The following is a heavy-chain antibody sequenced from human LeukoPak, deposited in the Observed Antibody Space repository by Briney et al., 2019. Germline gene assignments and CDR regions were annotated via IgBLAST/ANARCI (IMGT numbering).Heavy chain of an antibody. Sequence: ASETLSLTCTVSGGSISSGSYYWSWIRQPAGKGLVWIGRIYTSGSTNYNPSLKSRVTISVDTSKNQFSLKLSSVTAADTAVYYCARDTGYCSGGSCYRYFDYWGQGTLVTVSS. CDR2: IYTSGST. CDR1: GGSISSGSYY. CDR3: ARDTGYCSGGSCYRYFDY. J-gene: IGHJ4*02. V-gene: IGHV4-61*02. D-gene: IGHD2-15*01.